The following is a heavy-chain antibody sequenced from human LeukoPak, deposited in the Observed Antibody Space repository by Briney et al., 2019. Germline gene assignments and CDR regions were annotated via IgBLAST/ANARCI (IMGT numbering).Heavy chain of an antibody. V-gene: IGHV3-53*05. Sequence: GGSLRLSCAASGFTVSSNYMSWVRQAPGKGLEWVSVLYSGGSTYYADSVKGRFTISRDNSKNTLYLQMNSLRAEDTAVYYCAKAGLWFGELLYYFDYWGQGTLVTVSS. D-gene: IGHD3-10*01. CDR2: LYSGGST. CDR1: GFTVSSNY. CDR3: AKAGLWFGELLYYFDY. J-gene: IGHJ4*02.